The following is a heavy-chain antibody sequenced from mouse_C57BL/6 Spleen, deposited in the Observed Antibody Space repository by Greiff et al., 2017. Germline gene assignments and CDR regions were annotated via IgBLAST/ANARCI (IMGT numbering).Heavy chain of an antibody. CDR3: TRLDDGYYSFAY. J-gene: IGHJ3*01. CDR1: GYTFTDYE. V-gene: IGHV1-15*01. D-gene: IGHD2-3*01. Sequence: VKLMESGAELVRPGASVTLSCKASGYTFTDYEMHWVKQTPVHGLEWIGAIDPETGGTAYNQKFKGKAILTADKSSSTAYMELRSLTSEDSAVYYCTRLDDGYYSFAYWGQGTLVTVSA. CDR2: IDPETGGT.